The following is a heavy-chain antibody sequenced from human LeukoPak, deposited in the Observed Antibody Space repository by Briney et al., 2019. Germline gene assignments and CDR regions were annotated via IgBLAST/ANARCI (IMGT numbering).Heavy chain of an antibody. D-gene: IGHD5-18*01. CDR1: GYTFTSYY. CDR3: TRDNPARYSYGFFDY. CDR2: INPSGGST. Sequence: ASVKVSCKASGYTFTSYYMHWVRQAPGQGLEWMGIINPSGGSTSYAQKFQGRVTMTRDTSTSTVYMELSSLRSEDTAVYYCTRDNPARYSYGFFDYWGQGTLLTVSS. J-gene: IGHJ4*02. V-gene: IGHV1-46*01.